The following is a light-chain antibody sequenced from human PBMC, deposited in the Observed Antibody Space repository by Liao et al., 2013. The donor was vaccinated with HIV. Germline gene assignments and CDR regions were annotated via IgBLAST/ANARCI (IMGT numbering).Light chain of an antibody. J-gene: IGLJ3*02. Sequence: SYELTQPPSVSVAPGETATITCEGNNIGSLSVHWYQQRPGQVPVLVIHYDSDRPSGIPERFSGSNSGNTATLTISGTQAMDEADYYCQAWDSSTWVFGGGTKLTVL. CDR2: YDS. V-gene: IGLV3-21*01. CDR1: NIGSLS. CDR3: QAWDSSTWV.